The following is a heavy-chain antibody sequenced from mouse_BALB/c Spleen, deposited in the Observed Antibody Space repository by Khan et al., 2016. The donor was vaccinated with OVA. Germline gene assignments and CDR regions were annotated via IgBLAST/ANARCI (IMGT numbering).Heavy chain of an antibody. V-gene: IGHV1S56*01. CDR2: IYHGNVNT. J-gene: IGHJ4*01. CDR3: TRGDYYGTYAVDY. Sequence: QVQLKQSGPELVKPGASVRISCKASGSTFTNFYIHWVKQRPGQGLERIGWIYHGNVNTKYNENFKGKATLTADKSSSTAYMLLSSLTSEDSAVYFWTRGDYYGTYAVDYWGQGTSDIVSS. D-gene: IGHD1-1*01. CDR1: GSTFTNFY.